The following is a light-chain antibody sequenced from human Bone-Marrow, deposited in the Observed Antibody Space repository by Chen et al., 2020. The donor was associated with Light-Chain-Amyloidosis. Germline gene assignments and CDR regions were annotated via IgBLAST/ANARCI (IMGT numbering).Light chain of an antibody. J-gene: IGLJ2*01. CDR3: QSADSSGTYEVI. Sequence: SYELTQPPSVSVSPGQTARITCSGDDLPTKYAYWYHQKPGQAPVLVIHRDTERPSWISERFSGSSSGTTATLTISGVQAEDEADYHCQSADSSGTYEVIFGGGTKLTVL. CDR1: DLPTKY. V-gene: IGLV3-25*03. CDR2: RDT.